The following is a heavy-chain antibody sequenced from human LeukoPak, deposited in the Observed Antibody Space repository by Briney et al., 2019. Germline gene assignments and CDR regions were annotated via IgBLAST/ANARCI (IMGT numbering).Heavy chain of an antibody. J-gene: IGHJ4*02. D-gene: IGHD3-10*02. CDR1: GGSISSSSYY. CDR2: IYYSGST. Sequence: SETLSLTCTVSGGSISSSSYYWGWIRQPPGKGLEWIGSIYYSGSTYYNPSLKSRVTISVDTSKNQFSLKLSSVTAADTAVYYCAKSPAYGRGVIAYFDYWGQGTLVTVSS. CDR3: AKSPAYGRGVIAYFDY. V-gene: IGHV4-39*07.